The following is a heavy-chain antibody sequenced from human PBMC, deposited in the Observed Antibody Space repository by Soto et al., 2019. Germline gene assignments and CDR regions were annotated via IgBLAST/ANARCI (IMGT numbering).Heavy chain of an antibody. V-gene: IGHV4-31*03. CDR3: ARRNVGFWELLSGYIDY. Sequence: QVQLQESGPGLVKPSQTLSLTCTVSGGSISSGGYYWSWIRQHPGKGLEWIGYMYYSGSTYYNPSLNRRVTLTLDTSKNQFSLKLRAVTAADTAVYYCARRNVGFWELLSGYIDYWGQGTLVTVSS. CDR1: GGSISSGGYY. CDR2: MYYSGST. J-gene: IGHJ4*02. D-gene: IGHD3-10*01.